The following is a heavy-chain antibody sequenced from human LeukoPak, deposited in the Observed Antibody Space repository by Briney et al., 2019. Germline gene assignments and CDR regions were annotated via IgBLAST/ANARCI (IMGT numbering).Heavy chain of an antibody. CDR1: GYTLTELS. CDR2: FDPEDGGT. CDR3: ATLPYCSSTSCYDTNWFDP. J-gene: IGHJ5*02. Sequence: ASVKVSCKVSGYTLTELSMHWVRQAPGKGLEWMGGFDPEDGGTIYAQKFQGRVTMTEDTSTDTAYMELSSLRSEDTAVYYCATLPYCSSTSCYDTNWFDPWGQGTLVTVSS. D-gene: IGHD2-2*01. V-gene: IGHV1-24*01.